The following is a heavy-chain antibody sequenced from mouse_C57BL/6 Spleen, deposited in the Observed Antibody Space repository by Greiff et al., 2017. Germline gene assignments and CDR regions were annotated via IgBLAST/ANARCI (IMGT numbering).Heavy chain of an antibody. V-gene: IGHV2-2*01. CDR1: GFSLTSSG. CDR3: AYYGSSPSYARDW. D-gene: IGHD1-1*01. CDR2: IWSGGST. J-gene: IGHJ4*01. Sequence: VKLMESGPGLVQPSQSLSITCTVPGFSLTSSGVHWVRQSPGTGLEWLGVIWSGGSTDYTAAFISRLSISKDNSKSQVFFKMDSLQADDTAIDDCAYYGSSPSYARDWWGQGTSVTVSS.